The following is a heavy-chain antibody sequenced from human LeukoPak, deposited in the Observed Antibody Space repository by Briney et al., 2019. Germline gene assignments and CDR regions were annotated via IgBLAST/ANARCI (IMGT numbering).Heavy chain of an antibody. D-gene: IGHD2-2*01. CDR2: IYTSGST. Sequence: SETLSLTCTVSGGSISSYYWSWIRQPAGKGLEWIGRIYTSGSTNYNPSLKGRVTMSVDTSKNQFSLKLSSVTAADTAVYYCARDALYCSSTSCYVKAVDYWGQGTLVTVSS. CDR3: ARDALYCSSTSCYVKAVDY. J-gene: IGHJ4*02. CDR1: GGSISSYY. V-gene: IGHV4-4*07.